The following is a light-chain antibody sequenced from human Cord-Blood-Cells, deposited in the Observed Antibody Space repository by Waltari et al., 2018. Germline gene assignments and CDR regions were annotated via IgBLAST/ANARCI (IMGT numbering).Light chain of an antibody. J-gene: IGLJ2*01. Sequence: QSALTQPRSVSGSPGQSVPISCPGTSSAVGGYNYVSWYQQHPGKAPKLMIYDVSNRPSGVPDRFSGSKSGNTASLTISGLQAEDEADYYCCSYAGSYVVFGGGTKLTVL. V-gene: IGLV2-11*01. CDR2: DVS. CDR3: CSYAGSYVV. CDR1: SSAVGGYNY.